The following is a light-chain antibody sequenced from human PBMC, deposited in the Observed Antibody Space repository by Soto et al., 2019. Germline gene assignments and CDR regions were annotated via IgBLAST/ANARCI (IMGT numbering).Light chain of an antibody. CDR1: QSISYW. CDR2: KAS. CDR3: QLYNSYSPWT. V-gene: IGKV1-5*03. J-gene: IGKJ1*01. Sequence: STLSASVGDRVTITCRASQSISYWLAWYQQKPGKAPKLLIYKASNLESGVPSRFSGSGSGTEFTLTISSLQPDDFATYYCQLYNSYSPWTFGQGTKVDIK.